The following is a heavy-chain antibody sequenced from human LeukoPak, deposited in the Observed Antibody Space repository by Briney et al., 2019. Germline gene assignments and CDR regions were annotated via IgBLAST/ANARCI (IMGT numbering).Heavy chain of an antibody. CDR2: LSGSGITT. CDR3: AKGIYSSGWSYFDY. V-gene: IGHV3-23*01. J-gene: IGHJ4*01. D-gene: IGHD6-19*01. CDR1: GFTFSNSA. Sequence: GGSLRLSCAASGFTFSNSAMSWVRQAPGKGLEWVSTLSGSGITTYYADSVKGRFTISRDNSKNRLYLQMNSLRAEDTAVYYCAKGIYSSGWSYFDYWGHGTLVTVSS.